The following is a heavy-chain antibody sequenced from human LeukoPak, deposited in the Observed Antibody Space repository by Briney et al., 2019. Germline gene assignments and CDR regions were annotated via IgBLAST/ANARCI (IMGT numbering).Heavy chain of an antibody. CDR2: IYSGGST. J-gene: IGHJ4*02. CDR1: GFTFSSYA. D-gene: IGHD4-17*01. V-gene: IGHV3-53*01. CDR3: ARLSDYGDFKPLPDY. Sequence: GGSLRLSCAASGFTFSSYAMSWVRQAPGKGLEWVSVIYSGGSTYYADSVKGRFTIPRDNSKNTLYLQMNSLRAEDTAVYYCARLSDYGDFKPLPDYWGQGTLVTVSS.